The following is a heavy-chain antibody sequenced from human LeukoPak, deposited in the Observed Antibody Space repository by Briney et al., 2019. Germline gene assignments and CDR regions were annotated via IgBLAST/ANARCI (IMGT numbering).Heavy chain of an antibody. D-gene: IGHD4-17*01. CDR2: IYYSGST. V-gene: IGHV4-59*08. Sequence: SETLSLTCTVSGGSISSYFWSWIRQPPGKGLEWIGYIYYSGSTNYNPSLKSRVTISVDTSKNQFSLKLSSVTAADTAVYYCRIGDYNLDYWGQGTLVTVSS. CDR3: RIGDYNLDY. J-gene: IGHJ4*02. CDR1: GGSISSYF.